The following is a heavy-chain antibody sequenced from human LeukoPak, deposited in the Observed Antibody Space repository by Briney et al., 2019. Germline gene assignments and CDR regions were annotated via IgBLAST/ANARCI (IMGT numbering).Heavy chain of an antibody. D-gene: IGHD5-18*01. V-gene: IGHV3-21*01. J-gene: IGHJ4*02. CDR2: ISSSSAHI. CDR3: AVRFRGYSYGYDY. Sequence: PGGSLRLSCAASGFTFSSYSMNWVRQAPGKGLEWVSFISSSSAHINYADSVKGRFTISRDNAKNSLYLQMNSLRAEDTAVYYCAVRFRGYSYGYDYWGQGTLVTVSS. CDR1: GFTFSSYS.